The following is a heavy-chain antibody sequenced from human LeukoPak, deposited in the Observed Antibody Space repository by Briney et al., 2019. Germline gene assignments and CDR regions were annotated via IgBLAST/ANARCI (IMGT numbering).Heavy chain of an antibody. Sequence: SVKVSCKASGGTFSSYTISWVRQAPGQGLEWMGRIIPILGIANYAQKFQGRVTITADKSTSTAYMELSSLRSEDTAVYYCARDLSDSHAFDIWGQGTMVTVSS. J-gene: IGHJ3*02. V-gene: IGHV1-69*04. CDR3: ARDLSDSHAFDI. CDR2: IIPILGIA. CDR1: GGTFSSYT. D-gene: IGHD2-21*01.